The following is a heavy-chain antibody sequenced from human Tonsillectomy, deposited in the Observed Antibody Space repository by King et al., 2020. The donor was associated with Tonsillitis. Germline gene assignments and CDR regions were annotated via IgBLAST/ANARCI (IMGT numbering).Heavy chain of an antibody. V-gene: IGHV4-30-2*01. CDR1: GGSISSGDYS. CDR3: ARVRIVRGETNWCDP. D-gene: IGHD3-10*01. J-gene: IGHJ5*02. Sequence: LQLQESGSGLVKPSQTLSLTCAVSGGSISSGDYSWSWIRQPPGKGLEWIGYIYHSGSTYYNPSLKSRVTMSVDRSKNQFSLKLSSVTAADTAVYYCARVRIVRGETNWCDPWGQGTRVTVSA. CDR2: IYHSGST.